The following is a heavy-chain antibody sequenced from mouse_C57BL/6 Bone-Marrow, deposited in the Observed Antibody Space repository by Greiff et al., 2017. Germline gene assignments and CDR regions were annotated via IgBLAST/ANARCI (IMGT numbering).Heavy chain of an antibody. J-gene: IGHJ2*01. CDR1: GYTFTSYW. V-gene: IGHV1-69*01. D-gene: IGHD1-1*01. Sequence: VQLQQPGAELVMPGASVKLSCKASGYTFTSYWMHWVKQRPGQGLEWIGEIDPSDSYTNYNQKFKGKSTLTVDKSSSTAYMQLSSLTSEDSAVYYCARRTYYYGSSYDYFDYWGQGTTLTVSS. CDR2: IDPSDSYT. CDR3: ARRTYYYGSSYDYFDY.